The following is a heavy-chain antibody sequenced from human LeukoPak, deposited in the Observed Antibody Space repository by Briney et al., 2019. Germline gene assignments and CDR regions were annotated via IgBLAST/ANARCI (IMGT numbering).Heavy chain of an antibody. CDR1: GYTFTGYY. J-gene: IGHJ3*02. CDR3: ARDGNEGAFDI. CDR2: INPNRGGT. V-gene: IGHV1-2*02. D-gene: IGHD4-23*01. Sequence: GASVKVSCKASGYTFTGYYVHWVRQAPGQGLEWMGWINPNRGGTKYAQKFQGRVTMARDTSISTAYMELSRLTSDDTAVYYCARDGNEGAFDIWGQGTMVTV.